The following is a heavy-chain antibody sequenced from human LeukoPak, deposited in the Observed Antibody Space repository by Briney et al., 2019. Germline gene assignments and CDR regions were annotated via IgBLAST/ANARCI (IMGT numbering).Heavy chain of an antibody. D-gene: IGHD1-26*01. Sequence: PGGSLRLSCAASGFTFSSYWMIWVRQAPGKGLEWVANIQQDGSEKYYVDSVKGRFTISRDNAKNSLYLQMDSLRAEDTAVYYCARNPPRYFNWGQGTLVTVSS. CDR2: IQQDGSEK. CDR1: GFTFSSYW. J-gene: IGHJ4*02. CDR3: ARNPPRYFN. V-gene: IGHV3-7*05.